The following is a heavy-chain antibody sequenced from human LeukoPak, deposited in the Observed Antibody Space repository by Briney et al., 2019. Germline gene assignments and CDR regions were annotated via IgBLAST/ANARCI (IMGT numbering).Heavy chain of an antibody. J-gene: IGHJ4*02. V-gene: IGHV4-39*01. Sequence: KASETLSLTCTVSGGSISSSNYSWGWIRQPPGKGLELIGSIYYSGSTYYNPSLKSRVTISVDTSKNQFSLKLSSVTAADTAVYYCARGFGTNYFDYWGQGTLVTVSS. CDR3: ARGFGTNYFDY. D-gene: IGHD3-16*01. CDR2: IYYSGST. CDR1: GGSISSSNYS.